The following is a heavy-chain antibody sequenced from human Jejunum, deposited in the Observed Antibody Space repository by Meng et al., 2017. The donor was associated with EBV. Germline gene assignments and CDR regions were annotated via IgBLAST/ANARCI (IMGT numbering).Heavy chain of an antibody. J-gene: IGHJ5*02. CDR1: GFTFSSSA. CDR2: IGGSGGAT. Sequence: GQVGESGGGLVQPGGSLRLSCAASGFTFSSSAMSWVRQAPGKGLEWVSSIGGSGGATYYADSVKGRFTISRDNSKSTLYLQMNSLRAEDTAVYYCAKLTRAWGQGTLVTVSS. CDR3: AKLTRA. V-gene: IGHV3-23*04. D-gene: IGHD1/OR15-1a*01.